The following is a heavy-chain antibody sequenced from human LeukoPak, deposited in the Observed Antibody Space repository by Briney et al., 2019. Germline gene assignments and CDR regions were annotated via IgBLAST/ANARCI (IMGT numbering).Heavy chain of an antibody. V-gene: IGHV1-69*05. CDR3: VSRRWGVVVPADPFDP. Sequence: SVKVSFKASGGTFSSYAISWVRQAPGQGGEGMGRIIPIFGTANYAQKFRGRVTFNTDESTREPAMELSRQRSKDTDVYFFVSRRWGVVVPADPFDPWGQGTLVTVSS. CDR2: IIPIFGTA. D-gene: IGHD2-2*01. CDR1: GGTFSSYA. J-gene: IGHJ5*02.